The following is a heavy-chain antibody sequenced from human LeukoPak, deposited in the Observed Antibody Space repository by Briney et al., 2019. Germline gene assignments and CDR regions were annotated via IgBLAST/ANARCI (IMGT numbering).Heavy chain of an antibody. Sequence: SGGSLRLSCAASGFTFSSYNMNWVRQAPGKGLEWVSYISSSSTIYYADSVKGRFTISRDNAKNSLYLQMNSLRAEDTAVYYCARDRGIAARRGAFDIWGQGTMVTVSS. V-gene: IGHV3-48*01. CDR2: ISSSSTI. CDR3: ARDRGIAARRGAFDI. J-gene: IGHJ3*02. CDR1: GFTFSSYN. D-gene: IGHD6-6*01.